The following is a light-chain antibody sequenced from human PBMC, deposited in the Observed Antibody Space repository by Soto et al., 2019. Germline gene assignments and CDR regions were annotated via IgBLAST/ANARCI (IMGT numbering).Light chain of an antibody. CDR3: NSYTSSSAYI. CDR2: DVS. CDR1: SSDVGGSDH. V-gene: IGLV2-14*03. Sequence: QSVLTQPASVSGSPGQSITVSCTGTSSDVGGSDHVNWYQQHPGKAPKLMIFDVSNRPPAVSTRFSGSKSGNAASLTTSGLQAEDEADYYCNSYTSSSAYIVGTGTKVTVL. J-gene: IGLJ1*01.